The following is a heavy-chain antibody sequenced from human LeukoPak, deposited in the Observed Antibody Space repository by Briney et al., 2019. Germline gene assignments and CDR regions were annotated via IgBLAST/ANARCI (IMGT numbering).Heavy chain of an antibody. CDR1: GFTLSSYA. V-gene: IGHV3-23*01. CDR3: AKAPVTTCSGAYCYPFDY. J-gene: IGHJ4*02. Sequence: GGSLRLSCAASGFTLSSYAMSWVRQAPGKGLEWVSAISVSGNTYHADSVKGRFTISRDSSKNTLYLQMNRLGAEDAAVYYCAKAPVTTCSGAYCYPFDYWGQGTLVTVSS. D-gene: IGHD2-21*01. CDR2: ISVSGNT.